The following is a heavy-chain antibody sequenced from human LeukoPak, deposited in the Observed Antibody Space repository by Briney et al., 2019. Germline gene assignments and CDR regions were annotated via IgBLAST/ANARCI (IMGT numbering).Heavy chain of an antibody. V-gene: IGHV3-74*01. Sequence: SGGSLRLSCAASGFTFSRYWMHWVRQAPGKGLVWVSRINSDGSSTSYADSVKGRFTISRDNAKNTLYLQVNSLTAEDTAMSYCARDTNHAFDIWGQGTMVTVSS. D-gene: IGHD2-8*01. CDR2: INSDGSST. CDR1: GFTFSRYW. CDR3: ARDTNHAFDI. J-gene: IGHJ3*02.